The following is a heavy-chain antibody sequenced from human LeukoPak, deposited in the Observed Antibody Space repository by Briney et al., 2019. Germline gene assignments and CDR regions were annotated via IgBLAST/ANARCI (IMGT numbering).Heavy chain of an antibody. J-gene: IGHJ4*02. CDR2: IGRGSSNI. CDR1: GFPFSSYG. Sequence: GGSLRLSCAASGFPFSSYGMNWVRQAPGKGLEWVSFIGRGSSNIFYADSVKGRFTISRDNAKNSLFLQMNSLRDEDTAVYYCARGLTDLDYWGQGTLVTVSS. D-gene: IGHD3-16*01. V-gene: IGHV3-48*02. CDR3: ARGLTDLDY.